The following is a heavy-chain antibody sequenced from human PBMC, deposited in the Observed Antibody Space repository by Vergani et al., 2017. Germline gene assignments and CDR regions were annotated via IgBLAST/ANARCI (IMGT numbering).Heavy chain of an antibody. Sequence: EVQLVESGGGLVPPGRSLRLSCAASGFSFGDYAMTWVRQAPGKGLEWVAFIRNKAYGGTTEYAASVKGRFTISRDNSKNSLYLQMNSLKTEDTALYYCAKDGLTMVRGVQIDYWGQGTLVTVSS. D-gene: IGHD3-10*01. CDR2: IRNKAYGGTT. CDR1: GFSFGDYA. CDR3: AKDGLTMVRGVQIDY. V-gene: IGHV3-49*04. J-gene: IGHJ4*02.